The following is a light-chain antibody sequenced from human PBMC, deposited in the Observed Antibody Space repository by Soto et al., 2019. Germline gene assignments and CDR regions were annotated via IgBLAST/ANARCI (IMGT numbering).Light chain of an antibody. Sequence: DIQMTQSPSTLSASVGDRVTITCRASQSITTWLAWYQQKPWKAPILLIDDVVNLESGFPSRFSGSGSGTEFSLTISSLEREDFATYYRQPYNNYLWPFGQGTKVDI. CDR1: QSITTW. CDR2: DVV. J-gene: IGKJ1*01. CDR3: QPYNNYLWP. V-gene: IGKV1-5*01.